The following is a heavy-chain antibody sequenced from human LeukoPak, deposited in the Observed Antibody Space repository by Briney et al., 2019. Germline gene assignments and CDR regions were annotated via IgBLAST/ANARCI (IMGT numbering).Heavy chain of an antibody. J-gene: IGHJ4*02. V-gene: IGHV4-34*01. CDR2: INHSGST. Sequence: SETLSLTCAVYGGSFSGYYWSWLRQPPGKGLEWIGEINHSGSTYYNPSLKSRVTISVDTSKNQFSLKLSSVTPADTAVYYCARAIEVGAMTPFNYWGQGTLVTVSS. D-gene: IGHD1-26*01. CDR3: ARAIEVGAMTPFNY. CDR1: GGSFSGYY.